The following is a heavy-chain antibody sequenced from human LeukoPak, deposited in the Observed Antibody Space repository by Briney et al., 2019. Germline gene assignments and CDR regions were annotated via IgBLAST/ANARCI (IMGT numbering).Heavy chain of an antibody. V-gene: IGHV3-21*04. CDR1: GFTFSSYS. J-gene: IGHJ4*02. CDR2: ISSSSSYI. CDR3: AKDNRRHYTSGPNPDSLH. D-gene: IGHD6-19*01. Sequence: GGSLRLSCAASGFTFSSYSMNWVRQAPGKGLEWVSSISSSSSYIYYADSVKGRFTISRDNAKNSLYLQMNSLRAEDTAFYYCAKDNRRHYTSGPNPDSLHWGQGALVTVSS.